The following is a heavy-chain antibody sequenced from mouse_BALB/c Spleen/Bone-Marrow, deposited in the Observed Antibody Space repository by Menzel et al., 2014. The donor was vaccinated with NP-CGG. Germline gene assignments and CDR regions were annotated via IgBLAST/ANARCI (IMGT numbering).Heavy chain of an antibody. CDR3: ARSGSSSGYFDY. J-gene: IGHJ2*01. Sequence: EVKVVESGGGLVQPGGSRKLSCAASGFTFSSFGLHWVLQAPEKGLEWAASIRSGSSTIYHSDTGMGRFTISRDNPKNNLFLQMTSLRSEDTAMYYCARSGSSSGYFDYWGQGTTLTVSS. V-gene: IGHV5-17*02. CDR2: IRSGSSTI. CDR1: GFTFSSFG. D-gene: IGHD1-1*01.